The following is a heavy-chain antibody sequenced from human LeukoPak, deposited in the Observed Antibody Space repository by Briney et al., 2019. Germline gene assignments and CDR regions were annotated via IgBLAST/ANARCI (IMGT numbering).Heavy chain of an antibody. V-gene: IGHV3-30*02. J-gene: IGHJ4*02. CDR3: AKASTVLKPIDS. CDR2: FRYDGNHD. Sequence: GGSLRLSCAASGFPFNNYVIHWVRLPPGKGLEWVAFFRYDGNHDYYADSVKGRFTISRDNSKNTLYLQMNSLRAGDTAIYYCAKASTVLKPIDSWGQGTLVTVSS. CDR1: GFPFNNYV. D-gene: IGHD1-14*01.